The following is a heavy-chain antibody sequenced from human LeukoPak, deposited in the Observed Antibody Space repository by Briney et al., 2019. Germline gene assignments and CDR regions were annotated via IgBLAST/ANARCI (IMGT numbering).Heavy chain of an antibody. D-gene: IGHD3-10*01. CDR3: AKALGGSGSNFDY. CDR2: ISGSGGST. V-gene: IGHV3-23*01. J-gene: IGHJ4*02. CDR1: GFTFSSYA. Sequence: GGSLRLSCAASGFTFSSYAMNWVRQAPGKGLEWVSTISGSGGSTYYADSVKGRFTISRDNSKNTLYLQMNSLRAEDTAVYYCAKALGGSGSNFDYWGGGTLVSVSS.